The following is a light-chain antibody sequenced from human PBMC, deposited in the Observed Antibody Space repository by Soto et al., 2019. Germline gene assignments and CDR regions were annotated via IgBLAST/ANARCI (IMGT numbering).Light chain of an antibody. CDR2: LNSDGRH. J-gene: IGLJ2*01. Sequence: QLVLTQSPSASASLGASVKLTCTLSSRHSSYAIAWHQQQPEKGPRYLMKLNSDGRHTKGDGIPDRFSGSSSGTERYLTISRLQSEDEADYYCQTWGTGILVFGGGTKVTVL. CDR1: SRHSSYA. CDR3: QTWGTGILV. V-gene: IGLV4-69*01.